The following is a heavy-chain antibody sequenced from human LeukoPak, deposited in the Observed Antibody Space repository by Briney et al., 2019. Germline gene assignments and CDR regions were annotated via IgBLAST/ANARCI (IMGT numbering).Heavy chain of an antibody. V-gene: IGHV3-33*01. CDR1: GFTFSSYG. J-gene: IGHJ4*02. Sequence: PGRSLRLSCAASGFTFSSYGMHWVRQAPGKGLEWVAVIWYDGSNKYYADSVKGRFTISRDNSKNTLYLQMNSLRAEDTAVYYCARDRRGSGSSFDYWGQGTLVTVSS. CDR2: IWYDGSNK. CDR3: ARDRRGSGSSFDY. D-gene: IGHD3-10*01.